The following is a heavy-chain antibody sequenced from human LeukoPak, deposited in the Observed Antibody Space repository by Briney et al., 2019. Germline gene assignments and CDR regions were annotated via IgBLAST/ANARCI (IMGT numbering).Heavy chain of an antibody. D-gene: IGHD6-19*01. CDR2: INPNSGGT. J-gene: IGHJ4*02. CDR1: GYTFTGYY. Sequence: ASVKVSCKASGYTFTGYYMHWVRQAPGQGLEWMGRINPNSGGTNYAQKFQGRVTMTRDTSISTAYMELSRLRSDDTAVYYCAREKSSGWYVFDYWGQRTLVTVSS. V-gene: IGHV1-2*06. CDR3: AREKSSGWYVFDY.